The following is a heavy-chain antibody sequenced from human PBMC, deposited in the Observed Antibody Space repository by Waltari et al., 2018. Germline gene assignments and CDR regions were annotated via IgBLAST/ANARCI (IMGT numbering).Heavy chain of an antibody. D-gene: IGHD2-15*01. CDR1: GFTFSAYS. V-gene: IGHV3-21*01. Sequence: EVQLVESGGGLVKPGGSLRLSCAASGFTFSAYSMQWVRQAPGTGLEWVSSISSSSTSIYYADSVRGRCTISRDNAKNSLYLQMNSLGAEDTAVYYCARGALYCSGGGCYPDYWGQGTLVTVSS. J-gene: IGHJ4*02. CDR2: ISSSSTSI. CDR3: ARGALYCSGGGCYPDY.